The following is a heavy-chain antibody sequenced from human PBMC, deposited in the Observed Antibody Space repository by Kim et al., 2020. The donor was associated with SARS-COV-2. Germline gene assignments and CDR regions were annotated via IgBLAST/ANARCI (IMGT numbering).Heavy chain of an antibody. CDR2: ISYDGSNK. J-gene: IGHJ4*01. V-gene: IGHV3-30*18. Sequence: GRSLRLSCAASGFTFSSYGMHWVRQAPGKGLEWVAVISYDGSNKYYADSVKGRFTISRDNSKNTLYLQMNSLRAEDTAVYYCAKIGVGQRYSGYDYDYWG. CDR1: GFTFSSYG. D-gene: IGHD5-12*01. CDR3: AKIGVGQRYSGYDYDY.